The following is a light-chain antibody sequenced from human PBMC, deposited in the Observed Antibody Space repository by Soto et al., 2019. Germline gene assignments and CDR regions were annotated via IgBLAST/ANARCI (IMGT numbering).Light chain of an antibody. CDR1: QSVRSTS. J-gene: IGKJ5*01. CDR3: QHYGSSPPLT. CDR2: GAS. V-gene: IGKV3-20*01. Sequence: DIVLTQSPGTLSLSPGERATLSCRASQSVRSTSLAWYQQKPGQAPRLLIYGASSRATGIPDRFSGGGSGTDFTRTISRLEPEDFAVYYCQHYGSSPPLTFGQGTRLEIK.